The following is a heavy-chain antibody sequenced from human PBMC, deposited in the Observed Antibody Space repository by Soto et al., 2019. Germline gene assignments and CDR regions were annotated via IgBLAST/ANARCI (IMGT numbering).Heavy chain of an antibody. CDR3: VKDKDRNWSFDY. CDR1: GFTFSTNV. Sequence: QVQLVESGGGVVQPGRSLRLSCGASGFTFSTNVMHWVRQSPGKGLEWVAFMSHDGKNKYYVDSVKGRFTISRDNSKNTLYLQMDSLRPEDTALYYCVKDKDRNWSFDYWGQGTLVTVSS. D-gene: IGHD1-1*01. J-gene: IGHJ4*02. V-gene: IGHV3-30*18. CDR2: MSHDGKNK.